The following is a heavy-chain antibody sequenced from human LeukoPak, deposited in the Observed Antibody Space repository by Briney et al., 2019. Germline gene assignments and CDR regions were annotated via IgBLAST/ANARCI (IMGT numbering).Heavy chain of an antibody. V-gene: IGHV3-73*01. CDR2: IRSKPNNYAT. CDR3: ARVGLTMDRGVVIYYYYMDV. Sequence: GGSLTLSCAASGFAFSRPAMHWLRQAPGKGLEWVGRIRSKPNNYATTYSASVEGRFTISRDDSKNMTFLQMNSLQAEDTAVYYCARVGLTMDRGVVIYYYYMDVWGKGTTVIVSS. CDR1: GFAFSRPA. D-gene: IGHD3-10*01. J-gene: IGHJ6*03.